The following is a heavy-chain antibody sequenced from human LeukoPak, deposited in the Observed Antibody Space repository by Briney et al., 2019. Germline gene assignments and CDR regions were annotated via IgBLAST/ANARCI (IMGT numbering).Heavy chain of an antibody. CDR3: ASRGYSYGFAYYYYYMDV. D-gene: IGHD5-18*01. CDR2: ISSSSSYI. Sequence: AGGSLRLSCAASGFTFSSYSMNWVRQAPGKGLEWVSSISSSSSYIYYADSVKGRFTISRDNAKNSLYLQMNSLRAEDTAVYYCASRGYSYGFAYYYYYMDVWGKGTTVTVSS. J-gene: IGHJ6*03. V-gene: IGHV3-21*01. CDR1: GFTFSSYS.